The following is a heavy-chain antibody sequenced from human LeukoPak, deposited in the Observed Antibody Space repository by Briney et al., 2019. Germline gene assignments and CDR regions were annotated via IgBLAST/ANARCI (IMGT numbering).Heavy chain of an antibody. CDR1: GGSISSYY. CDR3: ARLDSQSRKV. V-gene: IGHV4-59*08. J-gene: IGHJ6*02. CDR2: ISYSGST. D-gene: IGHD3-22*01. Sequence: SETPSLTCTVSGGSISSYYWSWIRQPPGKGLEWMGYISYSGSTNYNPSLKSRVTISVDASKNQFSLKVSSVTAADTAVYYCARLDSQSRKVWGQGTTVTVPS.